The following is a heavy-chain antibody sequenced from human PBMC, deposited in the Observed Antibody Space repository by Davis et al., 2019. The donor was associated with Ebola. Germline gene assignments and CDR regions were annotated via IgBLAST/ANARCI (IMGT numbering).Heavy chain of an antibody. V-gene: IGHV1-8*02. CDR1: GYTFTGYY. CDR3: ARVSGWFRELGYWFDP. D-gene: IGHD3-10*01. Sequence: AASVKVSCRASGYTFTGYYMHWVRQAPGQGLEWMGWMNPNSGNTGYAQKFQGRVTMTRNTSISTAYMELSSLRSEDTAVYYCARVSGWFRELGYWFDPWGQGTLVTVSS. CDR2: MNPNSGNT. J-gene: IGHJ5*02.